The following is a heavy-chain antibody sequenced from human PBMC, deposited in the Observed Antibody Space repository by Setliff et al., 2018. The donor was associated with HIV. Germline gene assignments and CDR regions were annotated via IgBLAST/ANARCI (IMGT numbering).Heavy chain of an antibody. CDR2: ISTYNGNA. Sequence: ASVKVSCKASGYTFTSYGITWVRQAPGQGLEWMGWISTYNGNAHYAQKLQGRVTMTTDTSTSTAYMELRSLRSDDTAMYYCARKYTGGPLDYWGQGTLVTVSS. CDR3: ARKYTGGPLDY. V-gene: IGHV1-18*01. D-gene: IGHD6-19*01. CDR1: GYTFTSYG. J-gene: IGHJ4*02.